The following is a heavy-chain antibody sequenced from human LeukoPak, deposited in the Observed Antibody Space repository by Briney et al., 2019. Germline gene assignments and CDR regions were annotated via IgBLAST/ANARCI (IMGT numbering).Heavy chain of an antibody. CDR1: GYTVTNYY. D-gene: IGHD2-21*01. V-gene: IGHV1-46*01. CDR2: INPSISSR. CDR3: ARSGMWFSTND. J-gene: IGHJ4*02. Sequence: GASVTVSYTASGYTVTNYYMHWVRQAPGQGLEWMGMINPSISSRTYAQKFQGRVTVTSDTCTGTVYMEVISLRSEDTAIYYCARSGMWFSTNDWGQGTLVTVSS.